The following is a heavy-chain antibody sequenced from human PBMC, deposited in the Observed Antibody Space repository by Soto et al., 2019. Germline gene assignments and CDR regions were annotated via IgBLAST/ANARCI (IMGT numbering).Heavy chain of an antibody. CDR2: IDPSDSYT. V-gene: IGHV5-10-1*01. J-gene: IGHJ6*02. CDR3: ARQLGYCSSTSCPYYYGMDV. Sequence: GESLKISCKCSGYSFTSYWISLVRQMPGKGLEWMGRIDPSDSYTNYSPSFQGHVTISADKSISTAYLQWSSLKASDTAMYYCARQLGYCSSTSCPYYYGMDVWGQGTTVTVSS. CDR1: GYSFTSYW. D-gene: IGHD2-2*01.